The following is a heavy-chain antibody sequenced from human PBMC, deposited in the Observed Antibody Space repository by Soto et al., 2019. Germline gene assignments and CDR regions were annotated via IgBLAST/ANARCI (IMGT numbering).Heavy chain of an antibody. Sequence: GGSLRLSCAASGSTVSGHWMHWVRQEPGRGLVWVSLISPDGSVTTYADSVKGRFTIFRDNAKNTLTLQMNSLRAEDTAVYYCARGINYAMDVWGQGTTVTVSS. J-gene: IGHJ6*02. V-gene: IGHV3-74*01. CDR3: ARGINYAMDV. CDR1: GSTVSGHW. CDR2: ISPDGSVT.